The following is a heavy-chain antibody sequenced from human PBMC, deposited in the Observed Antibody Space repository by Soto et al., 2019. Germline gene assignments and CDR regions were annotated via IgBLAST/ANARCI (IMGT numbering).Heavy chain of an antibody. Sequence: GESLTIPCKSSGYSFTTYCIARVRQMPGKGLEWMWIIYPGDSDARYSPSFQGQVTFSADKSINTTYLHFNSLEASDTAMYFCTRGDTSMGFDYWGQGTLVTVSS. CDR1: GYSFTTYC. CDR3: TRGDTSMGFDY. CDR2: IYPGDSDA. D-gene: IGHD5-18*01. V-gene: IGHV5-51*01. J-gene: IGHJ4*02.